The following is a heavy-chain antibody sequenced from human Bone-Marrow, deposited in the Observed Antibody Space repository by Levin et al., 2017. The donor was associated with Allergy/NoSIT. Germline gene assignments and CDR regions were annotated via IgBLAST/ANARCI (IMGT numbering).Heavy chain of an antibody. V-gene: IGHV4-34*01. Sequence: SETLSLTCGIYGASFSNYFWSWIRQPPGKGLEWIGEIKPGGSTNYNPSLKSRVTISVDTSENQFSLKLNSVTAADTAVYYCVRGFSGVLADYWGHGTLVTVSS. D-gene: IGHD3-3*01. CDR2: IKPGGST. J-gene: IGHJ4*01. CDR3: VRGFSGVLADY. CDR1: GASFSNYF.